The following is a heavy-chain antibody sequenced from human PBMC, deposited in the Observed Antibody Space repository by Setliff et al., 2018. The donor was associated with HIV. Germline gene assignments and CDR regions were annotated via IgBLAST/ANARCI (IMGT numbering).Heavy chain of an antibody. CDR3: ARRRDIVVVPAALGGMGYYYYMDV. J-gene: IGHJ6*03. D-gene: IGHD2-2*01. V-gene: IGHV4-39*07. Sequence: KPSETLSLTCTVSGGSISSSSYYWGWIRQPPGKGLEWIGSIYYSGSTYYNPSLKSRVTISVDTSKNQFSLKLSSVTAADTAVYYCARRRDIVVVPAALGGMGYYYYMDVWGKGTTVTVSS. CDR2: IYYSGST. CDR1: GGSISSSSYY.